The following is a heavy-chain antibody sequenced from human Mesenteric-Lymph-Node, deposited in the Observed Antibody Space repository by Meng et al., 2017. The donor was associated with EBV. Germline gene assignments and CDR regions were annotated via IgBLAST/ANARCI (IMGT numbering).Heavy chain of an antibody. D-gene: IGHD3-22*01. CDR1: GGSITRTTW. CDR3: AGASDISGYYGGLDY. J-gene: IGHJ4*02. Sequence: QGQLQDAGPGLGKPSGTLSLTCTVSGGSITRTTWWNWVRQPPGKGLEWIGEIYHSGRTNCKPSLQSRVTMSVDKSQNHFSLKLTSVTAADTAVYYCAGASDISGYYGGLDYWGQGILVTVSS. CDR2: IYHSGRT. V-gene: IGHV4-4*02.